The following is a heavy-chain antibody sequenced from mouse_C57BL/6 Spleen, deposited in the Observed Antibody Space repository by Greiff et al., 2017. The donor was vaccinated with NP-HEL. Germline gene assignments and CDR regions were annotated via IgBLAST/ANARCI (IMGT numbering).Heavy chain of an antibody. Sequence: QVQLKQPGAELVKPGASVKLSCKASGYTFTSYWMQWVKQRPGQGLEWIGEIDPSDSYTNYNQKFKGKATLTVDTSSSTAYMQLSSLTSEDSAVYYCARGDYGSYFDVWGTGTTVTVSS. CDR2: IDPSDSYT. V-gene: IGHV1-50*01. CDR1: GYTFTSYW. CDR3: ARGDYGSYFDV. D-gene: IGHD1-1*01. J-gene: IGHJ1*03.